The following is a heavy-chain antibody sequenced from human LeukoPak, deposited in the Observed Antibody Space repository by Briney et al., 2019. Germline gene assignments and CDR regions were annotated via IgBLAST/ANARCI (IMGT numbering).Heavy chain of an antibody. Sequence: SVKVSCKASGGTFSSYAISLVRQAPGQGLEWMGGIIPIFGTANYAQKFQGRVTITADESTSTAYMELSSLRSEDTAVYYCASGRSGYSYGYFGYFFDYWGQGTLVTVSS. CDR2: IIPIFGTA. V-gene: IGHV1-69*13. D-gene: IGHD5-18*01. J-gene: IGHJ4*02. CDR3: ASGRSGYSYGYFGYFFDY. CDR1: GGTFSSYA.